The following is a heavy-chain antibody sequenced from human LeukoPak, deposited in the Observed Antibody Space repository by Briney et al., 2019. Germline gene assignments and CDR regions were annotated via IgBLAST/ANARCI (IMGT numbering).Heavy chain of an antibody. D-gene: IGHD2-2*01. Sequence: PGGSLRLSCAASGFTFSSYWMHWVRQVSGKGLVWVSRINSDGSSTSYADSVKGRFTISRDNSKNTLYLQMNSLRAEDTAVYYCAKSYPGCSSTAEGCYFDYWGQGTLVTVSS. CDR1: GFTFSSYW. CDR2: INSDGSST. J-gene: IGHJ4*02. V-gene: IGHV3-74*01. CDR3: AKSYPGCSSTAEGCYFDY.